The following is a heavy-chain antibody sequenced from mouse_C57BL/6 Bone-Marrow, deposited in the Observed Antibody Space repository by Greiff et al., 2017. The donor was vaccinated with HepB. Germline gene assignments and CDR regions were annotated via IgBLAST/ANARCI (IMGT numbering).Heavy chain of an antibody. Sequence: EVQLQQSGAELVRPGASVKLSCTASGFNIKDDYMHWVKQRPEQGLEWIGWIDPENGDTEYASKFQGKATITADTSSNTAYLQLSSLTSEDAAVSYCTKDYVDYWDQGTTLTVSS. CDR1: GFNIKDDY. CDR3: TKDYVDY. CDR2: IDPENGDT. J-gene: IGHJ2*01. V-gene: IGHV14-4*01.